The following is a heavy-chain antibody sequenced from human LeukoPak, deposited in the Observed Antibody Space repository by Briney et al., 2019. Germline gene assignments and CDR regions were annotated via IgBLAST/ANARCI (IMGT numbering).Heavy chain of an antibody. CDR1: GFTFDDYA. CDR3: AKDRGGSYYFDY. Sequence: GGSLRLSCAASGFTFDDYAMHWVRQAPGKGLEWVSGISWNSGSIGYADSVKGRFTISRDNAKNSLYLQMNSLRAEDTAVYYCAKDRGGSYYFDYWGQGTLVTVSS. D-gene: IGHD1-26*01. CDR2: ISWNSGSI. J-gene: IGHJ4*02. V-gene: IGHV3-9*01.